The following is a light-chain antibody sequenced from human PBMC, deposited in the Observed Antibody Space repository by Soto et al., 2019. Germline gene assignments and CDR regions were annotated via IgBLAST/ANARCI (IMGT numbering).Light chain of an antibody. Sequence: DIVMTQSPDSLAVSPGDRATINCKSSQSVLYSSNNKNYLAWYQQKPGQPPKLLIYWASTRESGVPDRFSGSGSATDFTLTISSLQAEDVAVYYCQQYYSTPWTFGQGTRLEI. CDR1: QSVLYSSNNKNY. CDR3: QQYYSTPWT. J-gene: IGKJ5*01. V-gene: IGKV4-1*01. CDR2: WAS.